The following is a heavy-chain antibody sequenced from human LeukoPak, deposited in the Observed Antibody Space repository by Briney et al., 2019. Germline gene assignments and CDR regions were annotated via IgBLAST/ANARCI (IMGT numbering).Heavy chain of an antibody. CDR3: ARDRWIQLAGYYYYYGMDV. J-gene: IGHJ6*02. CDR2: INPNSGCT. Sequence: ASVKVSCKASGYTFTGYYMHWVRQAPGQGLEWMGGINPNSGCTNYAQKFQGRVTMTRDTSISTAYMELSRLRPDDTDVYYCARDRWIQLAGYYYYYGMDVWGQGTTVTVSS. CDR1: GYTFTGYY. D-gene: IGHD5-18*01. V-gene: IGHV1-2*02.